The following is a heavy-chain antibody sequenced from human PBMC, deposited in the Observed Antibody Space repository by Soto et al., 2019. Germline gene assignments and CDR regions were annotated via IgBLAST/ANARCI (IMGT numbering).Heavy chain of an antibody. V-gene: IGHV3-66*01. CDR1: GLTVSSNY. Sequence: EVQLVESGGGLVQPGGSLRLTCAASGLTVSSNYMSWVRQAPGKGLEWVSVIYSDGRTYHADSVKVRFTISRDNSKNTLYLQMNSLRAEDTAVYYCARVTTLAFDYWGQGTLVTVSS. J-gene: IGHJ4*02. D-gene: IGHD3-22*01. CDR2: IYSDGRT. CDR3: ARVTTLAFDY.